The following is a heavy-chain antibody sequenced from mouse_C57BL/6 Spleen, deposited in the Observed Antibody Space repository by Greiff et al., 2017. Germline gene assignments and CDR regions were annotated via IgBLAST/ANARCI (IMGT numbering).Heavy chain of an antibody. D-gene: IGHD3-2*02. CDR1: GYTFTSYW. Sequence: QVQLQQPGAELVMPGASVTLSCKASGYTFTSYWMHWVKQRPGQGLEWIGEIDPSDSYTNYNQKFKGKSTLTVDKSSSTAYMQLSSLTSEDSAVYYCARSSAQATLDYWGQGTTLTVSS. CDR3: ARSSAQATLDY. CDR2: IDPSDSYT. V-gene: IGHV1-69*01. J-gene: IGHJ2*01.